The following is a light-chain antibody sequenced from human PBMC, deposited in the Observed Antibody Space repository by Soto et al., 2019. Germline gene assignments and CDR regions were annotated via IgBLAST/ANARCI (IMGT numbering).Light chain of an antibody. Sequence: EVVLTQSPATLSLSPGERATLSCRASQSVSTYLAWYQQKPGQPPRLLIYDASNRATGIPARFSGSGSGTNFTLTISRLEPEDFAVYYCEQYDSSPYTFGQGTKLEIK. CDR2: DAS. J-gene: IGKJ2*01. CDR1: QSVSTY. CDR3: EQYDSSPYT. V-gene: IGKV3-20*01.